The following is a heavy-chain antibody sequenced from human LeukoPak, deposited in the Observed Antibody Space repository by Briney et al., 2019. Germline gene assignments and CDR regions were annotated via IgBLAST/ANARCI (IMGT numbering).Heavy chain of an antibody. V-gene: IGHV3-66*01. CDR3: ARDGDPFDY. D-gene: IGHD3-10*01. CDR1: GFTVSSIY. J-gene: IGHJ4*02. CDR2: IYSDGKI. Sequence: GGSLRLSCAASGFTVSSIYMNWVRQAPGKGLEWVSVIYSDGKIFYADSVKGRFTISRDNSKNTVYLQMNSLRAEDTAAYYCARDGDPFDYWGQGTLVTVSS.